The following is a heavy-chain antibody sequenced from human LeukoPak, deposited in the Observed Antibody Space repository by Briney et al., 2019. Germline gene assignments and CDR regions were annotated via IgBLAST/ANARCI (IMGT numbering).Heavy chain of an antibody. J-gene: IGHJ4*02. V-gene: IGHV4-30-2*01. CDR1: GGSISSGGYY. CDR3: ASEANWGEYYFDY. Sequence: SQTLSLTCTVSGGSISSGGYYWSWIRQPPGKGLEWIGYIYHSGSTYYNPSLKSRVTISVDRSKNQFSLKLSSVTAADTAVYYCASEANWGEYYFDYWGQGTLVTVSS. CDR2: IYHSGST. D-gene: IGHD7-27*01.